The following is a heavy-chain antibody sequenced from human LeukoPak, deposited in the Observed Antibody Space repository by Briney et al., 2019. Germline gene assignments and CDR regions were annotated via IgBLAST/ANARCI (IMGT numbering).Heavy chain of an antibody. CDR2: TYYRSKRYK. CDR3: ARGPSYFQH. Sequence: SQTLSLTCAISGDGVSSNSATWNWIRQSPSRGLEWLGRTYYRSKRYKYYAVSVKGRITINPDTSKNQFSLQLNSVTPEDTAVHYCARGPSYFQHWGQGTLVNVSS. CDR1: GDGVSSNSAT. J-gene: IGHJ1*01. V-gene: IGHV6-1*01.